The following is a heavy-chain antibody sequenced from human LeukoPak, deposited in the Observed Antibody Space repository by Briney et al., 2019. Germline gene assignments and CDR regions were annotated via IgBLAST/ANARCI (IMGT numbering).Heavy chain of an antibody. D-gene: IGHD6-19*01. V-gene: IGHV3-43D*04. CDR1: GFTFDDYA. CDR2: ISWDGDNT. J-gene: IGHJ6*04. CDR3: AKDLDVAGTINYYYYGMDV. Sequence: GGSLRLSCAASGFTFDDYAMHWVRQAPGKGLEWVSLISWDGDNTYYADSVRGRSTISRDNSKKSLYLQMNSLRAEDTALCYCAKDLDVAGTINYYYYGMDVWGKGTTVTISS.